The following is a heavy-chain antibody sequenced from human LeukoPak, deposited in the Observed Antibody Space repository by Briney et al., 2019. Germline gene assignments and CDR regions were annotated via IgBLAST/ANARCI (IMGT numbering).Heavy chain of an antibody. CDR1: GFTLSSYA. CDR2: ISYDGSNK. V-gene: IGHV3-30*01. D-gene: IGHD7-27*01. J-gene: IGHJ4*02. Sequence: PGRSLRLSCAAPGFTLSSYAMHWVRQAPGRGVERVAVISYDGSNKYYADSVKGRFTISRDNFKNTLYLQMNSLRAEDTAVYYCARDILTGFDYWGQGTLVTVCS. CDR3: ARDILTGFDY.